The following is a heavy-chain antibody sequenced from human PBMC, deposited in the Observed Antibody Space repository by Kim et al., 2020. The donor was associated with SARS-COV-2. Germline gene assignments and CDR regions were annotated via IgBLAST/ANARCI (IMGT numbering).Heavy chain of an antibody. CDR1: GDSISNYY. J-gene: IGHJ4*02. Sequence: SETLSLTCSVSGDSISNYYWSWIRQPAGKGLEWIGRISTSGSTNYNPSLKSRVTMSMDTSKNQFSLNLTSVTAADTAVYYCAREYTSGWRQFDYWGQGTLVTVSS. CDR2: ISTSGST. V-gene: IGHV4-4*07. D-gene: IGHD6-19*01. CDR3: AREYTSGWRQFDY.